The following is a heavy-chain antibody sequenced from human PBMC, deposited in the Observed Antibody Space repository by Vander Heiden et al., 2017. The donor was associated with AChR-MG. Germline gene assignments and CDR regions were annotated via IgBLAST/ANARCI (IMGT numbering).Heavy chain of an antibody. J-gene: IGHJ4*02. Sequence: QVQLQEAGPGLVKPSDTLSLTCTVPGGSMTNYYWSWIRQPAGKGLELIGRIYTSGSTNYNPSLKTRVSMSLDTSKNQFSLKLSSVTAADTAVYYCARIGGLNSGYEAFIFDLWCQGILVTVSS. CDR2: IYTSGST. CDR1: GGSMTNYY. V-gene: IGHV4-4*07. CDR3: ARIGGLNSGYEAFIFDL. D-gene: IGHD5-12*01.